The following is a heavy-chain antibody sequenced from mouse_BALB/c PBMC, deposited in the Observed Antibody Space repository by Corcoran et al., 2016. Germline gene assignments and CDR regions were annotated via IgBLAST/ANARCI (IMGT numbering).Heavy chain of an antibody. Sequence: QIQLLQSGPELVKPGASVKISCKASGYTFTDYYINWVKQKPGQGLEGIGWIYPGSGNTKYNEKFKGKATLTVDTSSSTAYMQLSSLTSEDTAVYFCARGRYDGAPFDYWGQGTTLTVSS. D-gene: IGHD2-14*01. CDR1: GYTFTDYY. CDR3: ARGRYDGAPFDY. J-gene: IGHJ2*01. V-gene: IGHV1-84*02. CDR2: IYPGSGNT.